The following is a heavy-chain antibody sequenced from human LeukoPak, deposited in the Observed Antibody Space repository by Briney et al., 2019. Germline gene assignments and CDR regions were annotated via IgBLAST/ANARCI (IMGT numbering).Heavy chain of an antibody. CDR2: ISGSGGST. D-gene: IGHD4-17*01. CDR3: AKERGYGDVIH. Sequence: GGSLRLSCAASGFTFSSYGMSWVRQAPGKGLERVSAISGSGGSTYYADSVKGRFTISRDNSKNTLYLQMNSLRAEDTAVYYCAKERGYGDVIHWGQGTLVTVSS. J-gene: IGHJ4*02. V-gene: IGHV3-23*01. CDR1: GFTFSSYG.